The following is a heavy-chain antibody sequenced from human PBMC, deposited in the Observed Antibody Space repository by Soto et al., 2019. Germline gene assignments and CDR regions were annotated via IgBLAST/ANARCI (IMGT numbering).Heavy chain of an antibody. CDR3: ARVEYTYNYRGLDY. D-gene: IGHD3-16*01. J-gene: IGHJ4*02. CDR1: GGSFRGYY. Sequence: QVQLQQWGTGLLKPSETLSLTCAVYGGSFRGYYWTWIRQPPGKGLEWIGEIDHSGSTNYNPSLKSRVTISVDTSKNQFSLKLASETAADTAVYYCARVEYTYNYRGLDYWGQGTLVTVSS. V-gene: IGHV4-34*01. CDR2: IDHSGST.